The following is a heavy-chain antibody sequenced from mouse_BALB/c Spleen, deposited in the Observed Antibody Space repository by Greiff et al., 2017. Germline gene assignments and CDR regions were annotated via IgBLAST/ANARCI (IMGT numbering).Heavy chain of an antibody. CDR3: ARSIDDYDGVAY. J-gene: IGHJ3*01. CDR1: GYSFTSYW. V-gene: IGHV1S126*01. D-gene: IGHD2-4*01. Sequence: VQLQQSGPQLVRPGASVKISCKASGYSFTSYWMHWVKQRPGQGLEWIGMIDPSDSETRLNQKFKDKATLTVDKSSSTAYMQLSSPTSEDSAVYYCARSIDDYDGVAYWGQGTLVTVSA. CDR2: IDPSDSET.